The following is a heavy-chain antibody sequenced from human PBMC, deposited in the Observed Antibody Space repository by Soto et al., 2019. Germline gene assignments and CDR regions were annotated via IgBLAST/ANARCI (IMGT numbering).Heavy chain of an antibody. Sequence: SVKVSCKASGGTFSGHGIAWVRQVPGQGLEWMGGIMPTVGSATYAPKFQGRVTISADKSTSTAYMELSSLRSEDTAVYFCASERSAQYFDYWGQGTLVTVSS. D-gene: IGHD1-26*01. J-gene: IGHJ4*02. V-gene: IGHV1-69*06. CDR2: IMPTVGSA. CDR3: ASERSAQYFDY. CDR1: GGTFSGHG.